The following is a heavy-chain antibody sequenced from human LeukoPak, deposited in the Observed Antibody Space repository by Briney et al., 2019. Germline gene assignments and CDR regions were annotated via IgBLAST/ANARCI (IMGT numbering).Heavy chain of an antibody. J-gene: IGHJ6*03. CDR2: ISGSGGST. CDR3: AKVGSTSLYYYYYMDV. D-gene: IGHD2-2*01. V-gene: IGHV3-23*01. CDR1: GFTFSSYA. Sequence: GGSLRLSCAASGFTFSSYAMSWVRQAPGKGLEWVSAISGSGGSTYYADSVKGRFTISRDNSKNTLYLQMNSLRAEDTAVYYCAKVGSTSLYYYYYMDVWGKGTTVTVSS.